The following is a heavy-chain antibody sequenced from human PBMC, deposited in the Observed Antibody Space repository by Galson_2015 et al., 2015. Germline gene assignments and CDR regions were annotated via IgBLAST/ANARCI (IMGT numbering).Heavy chain of an antibody. CDR1: GFAFSSYA. D-gene: IGHD1-26*01. CDR2: IGGSGTST. Sequence: SLRLSCAASGFAFSSYAVSWVRQAPGEGLEWVSAIGGSGTSTYYADSVKGRFAISRDNSKNTLYLQMNSLRAEDTAVYFCAKAVQVWWHFDYWGQGTLVTVSS. V-gene: IGHV3-23*01. J-gene: IGHJ4*02. CDR3: AKAVQVWWHFDY.